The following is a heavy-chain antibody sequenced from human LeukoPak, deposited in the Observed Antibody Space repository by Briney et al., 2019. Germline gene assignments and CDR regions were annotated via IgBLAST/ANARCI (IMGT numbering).Heavy chain of an antibody. CDR2: ISFDGTDT. D-gene: IGHD3-10*01. CDR1: GFTFSNYG. J-gene: IGHJ4*02. Sequence: PGGSLRLSCAASGFTFSNYGMHWVRQAPGKGLEWLAVISFDGTDTHYADSVRGRFTISRDNSKNTLYLQVNSLRAEDTAVYYFAKDRGGIDYWGQGTLVTVSS. V-gene: IGHV3-30*18. CDR3: AKDRGGIDY.